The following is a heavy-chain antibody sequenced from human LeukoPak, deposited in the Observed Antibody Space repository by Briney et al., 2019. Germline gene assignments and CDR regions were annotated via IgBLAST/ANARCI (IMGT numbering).Heavy chain of an antibody. CDR3: ARAPSSSWYFDY. CDR2: INHSGST. J-gene: IGHJ4*02. Sequence: PSETLSLTCAVYGGSFSGYYWSWIRQPPGKGLEWIGEINHSGSTNYNPSLESRVTISVDTSKNQFSLKLSSVTAADTAVYYCARAPSSSWYFDYWGQGTLVTVSS. V-gene: IGHV4-34*01. D-gene: IGHD6-13*01. CDR1: GGSFSGYY.